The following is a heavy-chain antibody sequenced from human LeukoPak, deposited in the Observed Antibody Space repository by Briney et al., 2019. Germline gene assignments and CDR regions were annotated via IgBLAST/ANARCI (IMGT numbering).Heavy chain of an antibody. CDR1: GFTFSNYA. CDR2: ITGSGGGT. J-gene: IGHJ4*02. V-gene: IGHV3-23*01. Sequence: GGSLRLSCTGSGFTFSNYAMSWVRQAPGKGLKWVSIITGSGGGTFYADSVKGRFTVSRDNSENTLYLQMNSLRAEDTAIYYCARTVTGAVAGSYWGQGTLVTVSS. CDR3: ARTVTGAVAGSY. D-gene: IGHD6-19*01.